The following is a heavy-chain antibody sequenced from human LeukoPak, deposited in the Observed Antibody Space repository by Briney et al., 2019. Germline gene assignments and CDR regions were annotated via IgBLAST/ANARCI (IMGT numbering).Heavy chain of an antibody. CDR1: AYTFTDYY. D-gene: IGHD3-9*01. J-gene: IGHJ4*02. Sequence: ASVKVSCKSSAYTFTDYYMHWVRQAPGQGLQWMRWINPNSGDTNYAQNFQGRVTMTRDTSISTAYMELSRLRSGATSMYYCARPLRYYDILTAYYTQYYFHYWGQGTLVTVSS. CDR2: INPNSGDT. V-gene: IGHV1-2*02. CDR3: ARPLRYYDILTAYYTQYYFHY.